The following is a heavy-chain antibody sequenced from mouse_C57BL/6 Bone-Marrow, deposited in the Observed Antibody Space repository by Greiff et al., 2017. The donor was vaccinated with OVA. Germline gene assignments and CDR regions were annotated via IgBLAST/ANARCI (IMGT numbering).Heavy chain of an antibody. CDR3: ARAPYYGSSYYFDY. CDR2: INYDGSST. J-gene: IGHJ2*01. CDR1: GFTFSDYY. Sequence: EVHLVESEGGLVQPGSSMKLSCTASGFTFSDYYMAWVRQVPEKGLEWVANINYDGSSTYYLDSLKSRFIISRDNAKNILYLQMSSLKSEDTATYYCARAPYYGSSYYFDYWGQGTTLTVSS. D-gene: IGHD1-1*01. V-gene: IGHV5-16*01.